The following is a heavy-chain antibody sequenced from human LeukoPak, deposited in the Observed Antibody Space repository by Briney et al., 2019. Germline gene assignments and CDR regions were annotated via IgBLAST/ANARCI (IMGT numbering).Heavy chain of an antibody. J-gene: IGHJ4*02. CDR2: VNSDGSTT. CDR3: AREYYSSSRIDY. V-gene: IGHV3-74*01. D-gene: IGHD6-13*01. Sequence: GGSLRLSCAAPGFPFSNYWMHWVRQAPGKGLVWVSRVNSDGSTTNYADSVKGRFTISRDNAENTLYMRMNSLRPEDTAVYYCAREYYSSSRIDYWGQGTLVTVSS. CDR1: GFPFSNYW.